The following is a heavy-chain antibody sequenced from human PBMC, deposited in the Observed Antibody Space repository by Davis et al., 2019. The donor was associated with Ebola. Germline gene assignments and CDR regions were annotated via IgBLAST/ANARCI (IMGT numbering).Heavy chain of an antibody. Sequence: PGGSLRLSCTASGFTFSNYAMSWVRQAPGKGLEWVSTLSGSGGNTYYADSVKGRFTISRDNSKNTLHLQMNSLRAEDTAVYYCAKGGEGHEAPWGQGTTVTVSS. D-gene: IGHD3-16*01. CDR1: GFTFSNYA. CDR3: AKGGEGHEAP. V-gene: IGHV3-23*01. CDR2: LSGSGGNT. J-gene: IGHJ6*02.